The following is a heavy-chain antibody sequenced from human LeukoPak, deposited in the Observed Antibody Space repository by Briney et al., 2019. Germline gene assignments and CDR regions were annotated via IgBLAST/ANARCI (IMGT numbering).Heavy chain of an antibody. V-gene: IGHV3-11*04. CDR1: GFDFSDYY. CDR3: AELGITMIGGV. D-gene: IGHD3-10*02. J-gene: IGHJ6*04. CDR2: IKTTGLTT. Sequence: GGSLRLSCAASGFDFSDYYMSWIRQAPGKGLEWISNIKTTGLTTYYADSVKGRFTISRDNAKNSLYLQMNSLRAEDTAVYYCAELGITMIGGVWGKGTTVTISS.